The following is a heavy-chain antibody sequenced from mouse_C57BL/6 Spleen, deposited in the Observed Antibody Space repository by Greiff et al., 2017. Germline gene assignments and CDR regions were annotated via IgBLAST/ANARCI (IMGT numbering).Heavy chain of an antibody. CDR3: ARGGSNYAYYYAMDY. Sequence: QLQQSGPVLVKPGASVKMSCKASGYTFTDYYMNWGKQSHGKSLEWIGVINPYNGGTSYNQTFKGKATLTVDKSSGTAYMELNSLTSEDSAVYYGARGGSNYAYYYAMDYWGQGTSVTVSS. CDR1: GYTFTDYY. J-gene: IGHJ4*01. V-gene: IGHV1-19*01. CDR2: INPYNGGT. D-gene: IGHD2-5*01.